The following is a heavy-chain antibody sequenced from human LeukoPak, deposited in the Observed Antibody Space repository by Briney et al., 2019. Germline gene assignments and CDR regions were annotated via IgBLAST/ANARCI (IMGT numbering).Heavy chain of an antibody. V-gene: IGHV1-2*06. D-gene: IGHD3-3*01. Sequence: GASVKVSCKASGYTFTSYGISWVRQAPGQGLEWMGLINPTGGSTGYAQKFQGRVTMTRDTSISTAYMELSRLRSDDTAVYYCARGVEIFGVVGAANWFDPWGQGTLVTVSS. CDR2: INPTGGST. CDR1: GYTFTSYG. J-gene: IGHJ5*02. CDR3: ARGVEIFGVVGAANWFDP.